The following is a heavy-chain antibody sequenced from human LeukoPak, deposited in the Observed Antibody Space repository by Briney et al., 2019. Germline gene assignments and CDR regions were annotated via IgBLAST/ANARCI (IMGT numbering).Heavy chain of an antibody. CDR1: GGSISSGGYY. Sequence: SETLSLTCTVSGGSISSGGYYWSWIRQHPGKGLEWIGYIYHSGSTYYNPSLKSRVTISVDRSKNQFSLKLSSVTAADTAVYYCAREESVAGPGAFDIWGQGTMVTVSS. CDR3: AREESVAGPGAFDI. CDR2: IYHSGST. J-gene: IGHJ3*02. V-gene: IGHV4-30-2*01. D-gene: IGHD6-19*01.